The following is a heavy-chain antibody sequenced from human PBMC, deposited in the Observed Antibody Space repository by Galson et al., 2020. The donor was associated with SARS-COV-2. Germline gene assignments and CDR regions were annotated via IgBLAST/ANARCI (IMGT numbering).Heavy chain of an antibody. V-gene: IGHV4-4*07. Sequence: SETLSLTCTVSGGSIRGYYWSWIRQPAGKPLEVIGRIYPTGTGITNYNPSLKSRVTMSIDTSKNQFSLTLSSVTAADTAVYYCARDWSSCFFYESWGGGILLPVS. D-gene: IGHD2-15*01. CDR1: GGSIRGYY. CDR2: IYPTGTGIT. CDR3: ARDWSSCFFYES. J-gene: IGHJ5*02.